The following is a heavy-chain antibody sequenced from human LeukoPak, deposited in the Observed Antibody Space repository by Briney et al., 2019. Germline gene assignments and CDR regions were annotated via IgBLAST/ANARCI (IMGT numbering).Heavy chain of an antibody. CDR1: GYSISSGYY. CDR2: IYHSGST. V-gene: IGHV4-38-2*01. J-gene: IGHJ4*02. CDR3: ASSWIVVVPAADY. Sequence: PETLSLTCAVSGYSISSGYYWGWIRQPPGKGLEWIGSIYHSGSTYYNPSLKSRVTISVDTSKNQFSLKLSSVTAADTAVYYCASSWIVVVPAADYWGQGTLVTVSS. D-gene: IGHD2-2*01.